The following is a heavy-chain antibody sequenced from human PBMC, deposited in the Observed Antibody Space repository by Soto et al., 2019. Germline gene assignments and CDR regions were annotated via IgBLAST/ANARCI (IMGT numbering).Heavy chain of an antibody. V-gene: IGHV3-23*01. CDR2: MSISGEKT. CDR3: TRWDGFADL. D-gene: IGHD1-26*01. J-gene: IGHJ4*02. Sequence: EVQLLESGGGLVQPGGSLRLSCAASGFTSSHYSMAWVRQTPEKGLEWVSGMSISGEKTFYADFVKGRFTVSRDSPKNTVYLQMNTLRAEDTAIYYCTRWDGFADLWGQGTLVTVSS. CDR1: GFTSSHYS.